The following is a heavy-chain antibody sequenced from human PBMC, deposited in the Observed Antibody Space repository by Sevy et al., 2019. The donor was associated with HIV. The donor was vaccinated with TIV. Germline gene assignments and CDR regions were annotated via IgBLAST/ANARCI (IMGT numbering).Heavy chain of an antibody. D-gene: IGHD2-8*02. CDR2: IRYDGSNK. J-gene: IGHJ5*02. CDR3: ARGTPGFCTGGVCFNWFDP. V-gene: IGHV3-30*02. CDR1: RFSFNGYG. Sequence: GGSLRLSCAASRFSFNGYGMHWVRQAPGKGLEWVAFIRYDGSNKYSADSVKGRFTISRDDSKNTLYLQMNSLRAEDTALYYCARGTPGFCTGGVCFNWFDPWGQGTLVTVSS.